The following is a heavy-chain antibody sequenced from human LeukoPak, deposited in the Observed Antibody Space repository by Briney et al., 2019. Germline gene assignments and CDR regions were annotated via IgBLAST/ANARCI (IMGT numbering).Heavy chain of an antibody. D-gene: IGHD1-1*01. CDR3: AKGLEPGAFDI. V-gene: IGHV3-23*01. Sequence: PGRSLRLSCAASGFTFSSYGMNWVRQAPGKGLEWVSAISGGGHSTYYADSVKGRFTISRDNSKNTLYLQMNSLRAEDTAVYFCAKGLEPGAFDIWGQGTRVTVSS. CDR1: GFTFSSYG. J-gene: IGHJ3*02. CDR2: ISGGGHST.